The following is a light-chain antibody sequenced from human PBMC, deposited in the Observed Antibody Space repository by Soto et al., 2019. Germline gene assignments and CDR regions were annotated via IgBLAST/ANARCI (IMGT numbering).Light chain of an antibody. V-gene: IGKV3-20*01. CDR1: QSVSSNY. J-gene: IGKJ5*01. Sequence: EIVLTQSPGTLSLSPGERATLSCRASQSVSSNYLAWYQQKPGQAPRLLIYGASSRATGIPDRFSGSGSGTDFTLTISRLEPEDFAVYYCQQYGTPRSVTFGQGTRLEIK. CDR2: GAS. CDR3: QQYGTPRSVT.